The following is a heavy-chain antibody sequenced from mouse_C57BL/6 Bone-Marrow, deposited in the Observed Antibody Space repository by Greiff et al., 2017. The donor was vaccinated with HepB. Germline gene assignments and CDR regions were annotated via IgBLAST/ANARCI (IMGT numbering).Heavy chain of an antibody. CDR1: GFTFSSYA. J-gene: IGHJ1*03. Sequence: EVKLVESGGGLVKPGGSLKLSCAASGFTFSSYAMSWVRQTPEKRLEWVATISDGGSYTNYPDNVKGRFTISRDNAKNNLYLQMSHLKSEDTAMYYCARDATGVWYFDVWGTGTTVTVSS. V-gene: IGHV5-4*01. CDR3: ARDATGVWYFDV. CDR2: ISDGGSYT. D-gene: IGHD4-1*02.